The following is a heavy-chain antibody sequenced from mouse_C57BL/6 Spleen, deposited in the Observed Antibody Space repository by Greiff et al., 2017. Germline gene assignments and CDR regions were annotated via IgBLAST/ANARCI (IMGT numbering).Heavy chain of an antibody. CDR2: IYPSDSET. D-gene: IGHD1-1*01. J-gene: IGHJ1*03. Sequence: VKLMESGAELVRPGSSVKLSCKASGYTFTSYWMDWVKQRPGQGLEWIGNIYPSDSETHYNQKFKDKATLTVDKSSSTAYMQLSSLTSEDSAVYYCARSLYYGSSYWYFDVWGTGTTVTVSS. CDR3: ARSLYYGSSYWYFDV. V-gene: IGHV1-61*01. CDR1: GYTFTSYW.